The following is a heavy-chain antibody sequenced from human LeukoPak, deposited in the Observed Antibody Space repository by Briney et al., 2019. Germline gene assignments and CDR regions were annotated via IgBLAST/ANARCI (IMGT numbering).Heavy chain of an antibody. D-gene: IGHD3-9*01. CDR1: GFTFTSYG. J-gene: IGHJ6*03. Sequence: GGSLRLSCAASGFTFTSYGMSWVRQAPGKGLEWVSAISASGGNTYYADSVKGRFTISRDNSKNKLYLQMNSLRAEDTAVYYCAKDGGEYYDILTGYYPRLYYMDVWGKGTTVTISS. CDR2: ISASGGNT. V-gene: IGHV3-23*01. CDR3: AKDGGEYYDILTGYYPRLYYMDV.